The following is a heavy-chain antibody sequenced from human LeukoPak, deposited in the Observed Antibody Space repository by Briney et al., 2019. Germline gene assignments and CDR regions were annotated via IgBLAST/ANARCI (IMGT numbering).Heavy chain of an antibody. CDR1: GFTFSSYG. D-gene: IGHD3-10*01. V-gene: IGHV3-23*01. Sequence: GGSLRLSCAASGFTFSSYGMSWVRQAPGKGLEWGSGISRSGGSTNYADSVKGRLTISRDNSKNTLYLQMNSLRAEDTAVYYCAKDAPDPRFENLYFDYWGQGTLVTVSS. CDR2: ISRSGGST. J-gene: IGHJ4*02. CDR3: AKDAPDPRFENLYFDY.